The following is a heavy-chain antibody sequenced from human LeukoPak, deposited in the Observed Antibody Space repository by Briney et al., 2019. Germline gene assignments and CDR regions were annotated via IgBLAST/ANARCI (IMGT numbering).Heavy chain of an antibody. Sequence: SSETLSLTRAVYGGSFSGYYWSWIRQPPGKGLEWIGEINHSGSTNYNPSLKSRVTISVDTSKNQFSLKLSPVTAADTAVYYCARGRYCSGGSCYVDYWGQGTLVTVSS. CDR1: GGSFSGYY. J-gene: IGHJ4*02. CDR3: ARGRYCSGGSCYVDY. D-gene: IGHD2-15*01. CDR2: INHSGST. V-gene: IGHV4-34*01.